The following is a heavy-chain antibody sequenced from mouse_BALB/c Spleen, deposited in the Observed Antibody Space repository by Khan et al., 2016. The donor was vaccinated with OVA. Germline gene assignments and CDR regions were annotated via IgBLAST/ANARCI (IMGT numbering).Heavy chain of an antibody. CDR1: GFTFSDYY. D-gene: IGHD2-13*01. CDR2: ISDGGTYI. J-gene: IGHJ3*01. V-gene: IGHV5-4*02. CDR3: TRSYYGDPFAY. Sequence: EVELVESGGGLVQPGGSLKLSCAASGFTFSDYYMYWVRQTPEKRLEWVATISDGGTYIYYPDNVKGRFTIYRDNAKNNLYLQMSSLKSEDTAMYYCTRSYYGDPFAYWGQGTLVTVSA.